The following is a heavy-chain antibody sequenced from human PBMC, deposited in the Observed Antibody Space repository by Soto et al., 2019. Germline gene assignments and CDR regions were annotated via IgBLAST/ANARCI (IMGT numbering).Heavy chain of an antibody. J-gene: IGHJ3*02. V-gene: IGHV5-10-1*04. CDR2: IDPSDSYT. D-gene: IGHD6-13*01. Sequence: WIRQPPGKGLEWMGRIDPSDSYTNYSPSFQGQVTISADKSISTAYLQWSSLKASDTAMYYCATDSSSWYRAAFDIWGQGTMVTVSS. CDR3: ATDSSSWYRAAFDI.